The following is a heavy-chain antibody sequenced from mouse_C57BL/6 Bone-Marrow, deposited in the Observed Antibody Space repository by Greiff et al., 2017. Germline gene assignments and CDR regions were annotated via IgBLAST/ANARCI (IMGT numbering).Heavy chain of an antibody. V-gene: IGHV1-15*01. CDR1: GYTFTDYE. CDR3: TRNYYDYDVAWFAY. D-gene: IGHD2-4*01. J-gene: IGHJ3*01. CDR2: IDPETGGT. Sequence: QVQLQQSGAELVRPGASVTLSCKASGYTFTDYEMHWVKQTPVHGLEWIGAIDPETGGTAYNQKFKGKAILTADKSSSTAYMELRSLTSEDSAVYYCTRNYYDYDVAWFAYWGQETLVTVSA.